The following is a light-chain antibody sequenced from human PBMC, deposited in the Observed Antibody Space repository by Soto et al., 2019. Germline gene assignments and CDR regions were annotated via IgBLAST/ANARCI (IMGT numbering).Light chain of an antibody. CDR1: SSNIGNNY. CDR3: GTWDSSLSAGV. J-gene: IGLJ1*01. CDR2: ENN. V-gene: IGLV1-51*02. Sequence: QSVLTQPPSVSAAPGQKVTISCSGSSSNIGNNYVSWYQQLPGTAPKLLIYENNKRPSGIPDRFSGSKSGTSATLGTTGLQTGDEADYYCGTWDSSLSAGVFGTGTRSPS.